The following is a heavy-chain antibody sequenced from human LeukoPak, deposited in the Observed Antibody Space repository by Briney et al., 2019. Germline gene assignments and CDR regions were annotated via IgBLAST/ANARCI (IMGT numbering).Heavy chain of an antibody. CDR3: ARVPDWTYVPDY. CDR1: GGSISSDRFY. V-gene: IGHV4-61*02. CDR2: IKSSNT. D-gene: IGHD3-16*01. Sequence: ASETLSLTCTVSGGSISSDRFYWPWVRQPAGKGLEWIGRIKSSNTNYNPSLKSRVSISLDTSTNQFPLKLSSLTAADTAVYYCARVPDWTYVPDYWGQGTLVTVSS. J-gene: IGHJ4*02.